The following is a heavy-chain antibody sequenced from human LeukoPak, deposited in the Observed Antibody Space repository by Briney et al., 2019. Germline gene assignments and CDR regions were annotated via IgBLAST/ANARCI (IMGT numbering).Heavy chain of an antibody. CDR2: TYYRSQWYN. Sequence: SQTLSLTCAVSGDSVSSNGVAWNWIRKSPSRVLEWLGRTYYRSQWYNDYAVSVKSRITTSPDTSHSQFSLQLSSVTPEDTAVYYCARGRHSAFDIWGQGTMVTVSS. CDR3: ARGRHSAFDI. J-gene: IGHJ3*02. CDR1: GDSVSSNGVA. V-gene: IGHV6-1*01. D-gene: IGHD2-21*01.